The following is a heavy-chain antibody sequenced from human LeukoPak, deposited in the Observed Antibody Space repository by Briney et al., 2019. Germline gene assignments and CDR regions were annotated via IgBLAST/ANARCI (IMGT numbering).Heavy chain of an antibody. Sequence: SETLSLTCTVYRWSFSGYYWTWIRQPPGKGLEWIGEINHSGSTHYNPSLKSRVTISVDTSKNQFSLNLISVTAADTAVYYCVDGCWSGSNWGQGTLVTVSS. CDR1: RWSFSGYY. D-gene: IGHD3-3*01. V-gene: IGHV4-34*01. CDR2: INHSGST. CDR3: VDGCWSGSN. J-gene: IGHJ4*02.